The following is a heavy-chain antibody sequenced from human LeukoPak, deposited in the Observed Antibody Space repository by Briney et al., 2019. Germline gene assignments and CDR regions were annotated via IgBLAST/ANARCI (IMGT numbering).Heavy chain of an antibody. CDR3: AREVAVAGPDY. D-gene: IGHD6-19*01. V-gene: IGHV3-21*01. J-gene: IGHJ4*02. Sequence: GGSLRVSCAASGFTFSSYSRNWVRQAPGKGLEWVSSISSSSSYIYYADSVKGRFTISRDNAKNSLYLQMNSLRAEDTAVYYCAREVAVAGPDYWGQGTLVTVSS. CDR2: ISSSSSYI. CDR1: GFTFSSYS.